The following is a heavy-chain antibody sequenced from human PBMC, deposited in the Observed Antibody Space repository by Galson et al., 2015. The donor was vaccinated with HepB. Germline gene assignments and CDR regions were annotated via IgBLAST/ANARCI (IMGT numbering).Heavy chain of an antibody. J-gene: IGHJ4*02. Sequence: SLRLSCAASGFTFSSYAMSWVRQAPGKGLEWVSAISGSGGSTYYADSVKGRFTISRDNSKNTLYLQMNSLRAEDTAVYYCAKLGRHCSGGSCHKALVFDYWGQGTLVTVSS. CDR1: GFTFSSYA. V-gene: IGHV3-23*01. CDR3: AKLGRHCSGGSCHKALVFDY. D-gene: IGHD2-15*01. CDR2: ISGSGGST.